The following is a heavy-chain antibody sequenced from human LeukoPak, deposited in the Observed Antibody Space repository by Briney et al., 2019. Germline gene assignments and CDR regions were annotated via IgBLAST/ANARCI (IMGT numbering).Heavy chain of an antibody. CDR1: GYTFTGYY. J-gene: IGHJ4*02. Sequence: GASVKVSCKASGYTFTGYYMHWVRQAPGQGLEWMGRINPNSGGTNYAQKFQGRVTMARDTSISTAYMELSRLRSDDTAVYYCARGLGWFGELSLNYLDYWGQGTLVTVSS. CDR3: ARGLGWFGELSLNYLDY. CDR2: INPNSGGT. V-gene: IGHV1-2*06. D-gene: IGHD3-10*01.